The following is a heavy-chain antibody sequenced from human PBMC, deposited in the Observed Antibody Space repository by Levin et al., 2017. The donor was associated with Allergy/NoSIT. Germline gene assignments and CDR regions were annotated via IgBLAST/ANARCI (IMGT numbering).Heavy chain of an antibody. D-gene: IGHD2-15*01. Sequence: ASVKVSCKASGYTFTSYAMHWVRQAPGQRLEWMGWINAGNGNTKYSQKFQGRVTITRDTSASTAYMELSSLRSEDTAVYYCARDGALGYCSGGSCYSGWFDPWGQGTLVTVSS. CDR2: INAGNGNT. CDR1: GYTFTSYA. V-gene: IGHV1-3*01. CDR3: ARDGALGYCSGGSCYSGWFDP. J-gene: IGHJ5*02.